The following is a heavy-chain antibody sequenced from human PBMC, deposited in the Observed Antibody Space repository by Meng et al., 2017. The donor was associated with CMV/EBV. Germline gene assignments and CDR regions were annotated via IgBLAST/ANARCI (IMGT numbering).Heavy chain of an antibody. CDR2: ISSSSSYI. CDR3: ARESTGDWFDP. J-gene: IGHJ5*02. CDR1: GFTFSSYW. D-gene: IGHD7-27*01. V-gene: IGHV3-21*01. Sequence: VQLVESGGGLVQPGGSLRLSCAASGFTFSSYWMHWVRQAPGKGLEWVSSISSSSSYIYYADSVKGRFTISRDNAKNSLYLQMNSLRAEDTAVYYCARESTGDWFDPWGQGTLVTVSS.